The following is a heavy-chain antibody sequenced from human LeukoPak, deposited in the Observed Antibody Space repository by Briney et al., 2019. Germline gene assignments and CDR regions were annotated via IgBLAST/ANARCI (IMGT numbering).Heavy chain of an antibody. CDR1: GFTFSSYW. V-gene: IGHV3-7*01. D-gene: IGHD6-13*01. J-gene: IGHJ4*02. Sequence: GGSLRLSCAASGFTFSSYWMSWVRQAPGKGLEWVANIKQDGSEKYYVDSVKGRFTISRDNAKNSLYLQMNSLRAEDTAVYYCAKDPLPGIAAAGGYFDYWGQGTLVTVSS. CDR3: AKDPLPGIAAAGGYFDY. CDR2: IKQDGSEK.